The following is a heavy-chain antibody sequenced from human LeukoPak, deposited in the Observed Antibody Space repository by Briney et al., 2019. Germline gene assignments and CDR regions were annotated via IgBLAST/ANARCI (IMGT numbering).Heavy chain of an antibody. CDR2: IYYSGST. CDR3: ARRYYDSSGYYVFWVDAFDI. V-gene: IGHV4-39*07. J-gene: IGHJ3*02. D-gene: IGHD3-22*01. CDR1: GGSISSSSYY. Sequence: PSETLSLTCTVSGGSISSSSYYWGWIRQPPGKGLEWIGSIYYSGSTYYNPSLKSRVTISVDTSKNQFSLKLSSVTAADTAVYYCARRYYDSSGYYVFWVDAFDIWGQGTMVTVSS.